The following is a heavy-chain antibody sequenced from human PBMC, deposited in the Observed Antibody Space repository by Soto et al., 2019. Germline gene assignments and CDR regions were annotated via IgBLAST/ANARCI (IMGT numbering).Heavy chain of an antibody. CDR3: AKDDVLLWFGESPYWFDP. V-gene: IGHV3-30*18. CDR1: GFTFSSYG. J-gene: IGHJ5*02. D-gene: IGHD3-10*01. Sequence: GGSLRLSCAASGFTFSSYGMHWVRQAPGKGLEWVAVISYDGSNKYYADSVKGRFTISRDNSKNTLYLQMNSLRAEDTAVYYCAKDDVLLWFGESPYWFDPWGQGTLVTVSP. CDR2: ISYDGSNK.